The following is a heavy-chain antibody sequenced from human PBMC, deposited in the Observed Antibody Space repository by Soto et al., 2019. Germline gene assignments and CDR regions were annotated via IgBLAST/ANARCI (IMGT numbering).Heavy chain of an antibody. Sequence: EVQLVESGGGLVQPGGSLRLSCAASGFTFSNYRMDWVRQAPGKGLEWLSDITTSSSAINYADSVKGRFTISRDNAMNSLYLHMNSLRDEDTAVYYCAREAGTRNWYFDLWGRGTLVTVSS. CDR2: ITTSSSAI. J-gene: IGHJ2*01. CDR1: GFTFSNYR. CDR3: AREAGTRNWYFDL. V-gene: IGHV3-48*02. D-gene: IGHD4-17*01.